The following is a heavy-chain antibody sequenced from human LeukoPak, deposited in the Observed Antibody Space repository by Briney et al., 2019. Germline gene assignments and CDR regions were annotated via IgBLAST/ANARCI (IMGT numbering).Heavy chain of an antibody. V-gene: IGHV3-15*01. D-gene: IGHD3-22*01. CDR2: IKSKTDGGTT. J-gene: IGHJ4*02. CDR1: GFTFSNAW. CDR3: TPDRVLYYYDSPFDY. Sequence: GGSLRLSCAASGFTFSNAWMSWVRQAPGKGLEWVGRIKSKTDGGTTDYAAPVKGRFTISRDDSKNTLYLQMNSLKTEDTAVYYCTPDRVLYYYDSPFDYWGQGTLVTVSS.